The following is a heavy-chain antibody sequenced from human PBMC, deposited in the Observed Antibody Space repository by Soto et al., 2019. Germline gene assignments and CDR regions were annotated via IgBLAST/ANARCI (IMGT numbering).Heavy chain of an antibody. V-gene: IGHV3-30*18. CDR1: GFTFRDYA. Sequence: VQLVESGGGVVQPGRSLRLSCAASGFTFRDYAMHWVRQAPGKGLEWVAVVSHDGRNTHYADSVKGRFTISRDSSKNPVSLEMTSLRAEDTAVYYCAKGGRQWLVTSDFNYWGQGALVTVSS. CDR2: VSHDGRNT. J-gene: IGHJ4*02. D-gene: IGHD6-19*01. CDR3: AKGGRQWLVTSDFNY.